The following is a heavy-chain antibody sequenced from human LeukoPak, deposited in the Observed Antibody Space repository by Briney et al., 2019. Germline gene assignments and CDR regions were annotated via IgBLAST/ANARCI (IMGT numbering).Heavy chain of an antibody. V-gene: IGHV4-34*01. CDR3: ARSPYYYDSSGYYTYFDY. CDR2: INHSGST. CDR1: GGSFSGYY. Sequence: SETLSLTCAVYGGSFSGYYWSWIRQPPGKGLEWIGEINHSGSTNYIPSLKSRVTISVDTSKNQFSLKLSSVTAADTAVYYCARSPYYYDSSGYYTYFDYWGQGTLVTVSS. J-gene: IGHJ4*02. D-gene: IGHD3-22*01.